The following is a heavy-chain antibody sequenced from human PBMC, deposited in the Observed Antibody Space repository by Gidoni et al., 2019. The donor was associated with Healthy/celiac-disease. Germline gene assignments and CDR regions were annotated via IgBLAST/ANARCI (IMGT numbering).Heavy chain of an antibody. D-gene: IGHD3-10*01. CDR2: IYTSGSP. Sequence: QVQLQESGPGLVKPSETLSLTCTVAGGAISSYYWSWIRQTAGKGLEWIGRIYTSGSPNYTPSLKSRVTMSVDTSKNQFSLKLSSVTAADTAVYYCARDIYSPTMVRGIKGGYYYGMDFWGQGTTVTVSS. V-gene: IGHV4-4*07. J-gene: IGHJ6*02. CDR1: GGAISSYY. CDR3: ARDIYSPTMVRGIKGGYYYGMDF.